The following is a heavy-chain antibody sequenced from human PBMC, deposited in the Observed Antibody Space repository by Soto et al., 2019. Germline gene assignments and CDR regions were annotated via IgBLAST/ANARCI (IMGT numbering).Heavy chain of an antibody. J-gene: IGHJ6*02. Sequence: QVQLVESGGGLVKPGGSLRLSCAASGFTFSDYYMSWIRQAPGKGLEWVSYISSSSSYTNYADSVKGRFTISRDNAKNSLYLQMNSRRAEDTAVYYCARGFLYCGGECYPYYYYYGMDVWGQGTTVTVSS. CDR2: ISSSSSYT. D-gene: IGHD2-21*01. CDR3: ARGFLYCGGECYPYYYYYGMDV. V-gene: IGHV3-11*06. CDR1: GFTFSDYY.